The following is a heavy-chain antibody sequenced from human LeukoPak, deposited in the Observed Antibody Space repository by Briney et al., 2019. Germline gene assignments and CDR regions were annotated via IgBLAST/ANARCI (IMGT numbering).Heavy chain of an antibody. Sequence: SETLSLTCTVSGGSINSHYWSWIRQPAGKGLEWIGIICTTGATNYNPSLKSRVTMSVDTSKNQFSLKVNSVTAADTAVYFCANKSGGGAFEIWGQGTAVVVSS. CDR2: ICTTGAT. CDR1: GGSINSHY. D-gene: IGHD6-25*01. CDR3: ANKSGGGAFEI. V-gene: IGHV4-4*07. J-gene: IGHJ3*02.